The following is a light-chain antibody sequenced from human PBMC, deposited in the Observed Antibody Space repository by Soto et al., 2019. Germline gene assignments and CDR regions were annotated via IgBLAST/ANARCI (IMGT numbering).Light chain of an antibody. CDR1: STNIGTGYA. J-gene: IGLJ1*01. CDR2: GNT. CDR3: QSYDSTLIARYV. V-gene: IGLV1-40*01. Sequence: QAVRTHPPPVARAPGQRVSISCTGSSTNIGTGYAVQRYQHRPGTAPKLHIVGNTIRPSGVPDRFSAATSGTSASLAITGLQAEDEGDYSCQSYDSTLIARYVFGTGTKVTVL.